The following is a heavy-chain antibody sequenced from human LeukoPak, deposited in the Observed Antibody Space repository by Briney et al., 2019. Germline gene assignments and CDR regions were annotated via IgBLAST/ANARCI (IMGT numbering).Heavy chain of an antibody. CDR2: IYTSGST. V-gene: IGHV4-61*02. J-gene: IGHJ3*02. Sequence: PSETLSLTCTVSGGSISSGSYYWSWIRQPAGKGLEWIGRIYTSGSTNYNPSLKSRVTISVDTSKNQFSLKLSSVTAADTAVYYCAREQHYDFWSGEMGDAFDIWGQGTMVTVSS. CDR3: AREQHYDFWSGEMGDAFDI. CDR1: GGSISSGSYY. D-gene: IGHD3-3*01.